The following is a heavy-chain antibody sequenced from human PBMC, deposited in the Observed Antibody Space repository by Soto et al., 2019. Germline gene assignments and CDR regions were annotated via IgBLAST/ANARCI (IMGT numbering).Heavy chain of an antibody. CDR1: GGTFSSYA. J-gene: IGHJ6*02. CDR2: IIPIFGTA. CDR3: ARPATPYSSSPSDYYYYYGMDV. D-gene: IGHD6-6*01. Sequence: QVQLVQSGAEVKKPGSSVKVSCKASGGTFSSYAISWVRQAPGQGLEWMGGIIPIFGTANYEQKFQGRVTITADESTSTAYMELSSLRSEDTAVYYCARPATPYSSSPSDYYYYYGMDVWGQGTTVTVSS. V-gene: IGHV1-69*01.